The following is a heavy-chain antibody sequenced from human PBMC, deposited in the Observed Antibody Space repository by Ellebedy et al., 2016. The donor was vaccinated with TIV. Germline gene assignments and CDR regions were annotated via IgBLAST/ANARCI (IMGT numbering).Heavy chain of an antibody. Sequence: GESLKISCAASGFTFSSYWMHWVCQAPGKGLVWVSRINSDGSSTRYADSVKGRFTISRDNSKNTLYLQMNSMRAEDTAVYYCSLAYCGGDCYSFDYWGQGTLVTVSS. D-gene: IGHD2-21*02. J-gene: IGHJ4*02. CDR2: INSDGSST. V-gene: IGHV3-74*01. CDR1: GFTFSSYW. CDR3: SLAYCGGDCYSFDY.